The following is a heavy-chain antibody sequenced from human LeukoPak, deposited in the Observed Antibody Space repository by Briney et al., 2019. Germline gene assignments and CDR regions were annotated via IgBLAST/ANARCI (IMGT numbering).Heavy chain of an antibody. V-gene: IGHV4-61*08. CDR3: ARDYGGKFDC. Sequence: SETPSLTCAVSGGSISSGGYSWSWIRQTPGKGLEWIGYVYNSGTSYNPSLKSRVTISMDTSKNQFSLNLNSVTAADTALYYCARDYGGKFDCWGQGTLVTVSS. CDR2: VYNSGT. D-gene: IGHD4-23*01. CDR1: GGSISSGGYS. J-gene: IGHJ4*02.